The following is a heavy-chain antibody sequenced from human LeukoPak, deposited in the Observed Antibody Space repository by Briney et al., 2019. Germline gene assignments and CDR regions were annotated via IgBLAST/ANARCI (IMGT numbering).Heavy chain of an antibody. Sequence: GGSLRLSCAASGFTFSSYAMSWVRQAPGKGLEWVSAISGGGDSTYYLDSVKGRFTISRDNSKNTLYLQMNSLRAEDTAVYYCAKDPLPYSSSWYKWFDPWGQGTLVTVSS. CDR1: GFTFSSYA. V-gene: IGHV3-23*01. CDR3: AKDPLPYSSSWYKWFDP. CDR2: ISGGGDST. J-gene: IGHJ5*02. D-gene: IGHD6-13*01.